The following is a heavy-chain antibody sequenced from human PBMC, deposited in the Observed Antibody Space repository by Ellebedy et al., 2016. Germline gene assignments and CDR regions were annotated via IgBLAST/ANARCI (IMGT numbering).Heavy chain of an antibody. Sequence: SETLSLTCTVSGGSISSYYWSWIRQPPGKGLEWIGYIYYSGSTHYKPSLKSRVTISVDTSKNQFSLKLSSVTAADTAVYYFARTGYSISWNLAHFDYWGQGTLVTVSS. CDR3: ARTGYSISWNLAHFDY. D-gene: IGHD6-13*01. J-gene: IGHJ4*02. V-gene: IGHV4-59*01. CDR2: IYYSGST. CDR1: GGSISSYY.